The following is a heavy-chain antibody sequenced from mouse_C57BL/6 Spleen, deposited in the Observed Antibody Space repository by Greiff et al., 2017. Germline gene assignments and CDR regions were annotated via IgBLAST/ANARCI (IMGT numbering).Heavy chain of an antibody. CDR1: GFTFSDYG. Sequence: EVHLVESGGGLVQPGGSLKLSCAASGFTFSDYGMAWVRQAPRKGPEWVAFISNLAYSIYYADTVTSRFTISRETAKNTLYLEMSSLRSEDTAMYYCARQGDYDDGYYFDYRGQGTTLTVSS. CDR2: ISNLAYSI. D-gene: IGHD2-4*01. CDR3: ARQGDYDDGYYFDY. J-gene: IGHJ2*01. V-gene: IGHV5-15*01.